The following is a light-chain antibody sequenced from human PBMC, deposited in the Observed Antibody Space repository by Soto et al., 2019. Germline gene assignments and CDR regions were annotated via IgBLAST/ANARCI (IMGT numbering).Light chain of an antibody. CDR2: EVS. CDR3: SSYAGNNIHYV. Sequence: QSALTQPPSASGSAGQSVTISCTGTSTDVGGYNYVSWYQQHPGKAPKLMIYEVSKRPSGVPDRFSGSKSGNTASLTVSGLQAEDEDDYYCSSYAGNNIHYVFGTGTKVTV. V-gene: IGLV2-8*01. J-gene: IGLJ1*01. CDR1: STDVGGYNY.